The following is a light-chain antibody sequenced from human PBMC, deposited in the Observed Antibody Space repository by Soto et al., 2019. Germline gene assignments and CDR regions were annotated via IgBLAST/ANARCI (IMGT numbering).Light chain of an antibody. CDR1: SSDVGAYDY. CDR2: EVS. CDR3: SAYTTRRTLV. J-gene: IGLJ2*01. Sequence: QLVLTQPASVSGSPGQSITISCTGTSSDVGAYDYISWYQQYPGKAPKLMLYEVSNRPSGVSHRFSGSRSGNTASLTISGLQAEDEADYYCSAYTTRRTLVFGGGTKVTVL. V-gene: IGLV2-14*01.